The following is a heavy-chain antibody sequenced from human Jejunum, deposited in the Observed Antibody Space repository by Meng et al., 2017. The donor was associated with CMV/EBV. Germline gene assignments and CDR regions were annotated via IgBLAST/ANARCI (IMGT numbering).Heavy chain of an antibody. CDR3: ARQKCGGDCDMDV. CDR2: IKQDGSER. CDR1: GFTFSSYW. D-gene: IGHD2-21*01. V-gene: IGHV3-7*02. J-gene: IGHJ6*02. Sequence: SGFTFSSYWMNWVRQVPGKGLEWVANIKQDGSERYYVESVKGRFTISRNNAKKSLFLQMDGLRAEDTAIYYCARQKCGGDCDMDVWGQGTTVTVS.